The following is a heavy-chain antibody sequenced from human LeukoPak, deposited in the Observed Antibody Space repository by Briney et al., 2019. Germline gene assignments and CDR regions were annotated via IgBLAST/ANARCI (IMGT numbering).Heavy chain of an antibody. V-gene: IGHV1-2*02. D-gene: IGHD3-3*01. Sequence: ASVKVSCKASGYTFTGYYMHWVRQAPGQGLEWMGWINPNSGGTNYAQKFQGRVTMTRDTSISTAYMELSRLRSDDTAVYYCARAWSGYHPYNWFDPWGQGTLVTVSS. CDR3: ARAWSGYHPYNWFDP. J-gene: IGHJ5*02. CDR1: GYTFTGYY. CDR2: INPNSGGT.